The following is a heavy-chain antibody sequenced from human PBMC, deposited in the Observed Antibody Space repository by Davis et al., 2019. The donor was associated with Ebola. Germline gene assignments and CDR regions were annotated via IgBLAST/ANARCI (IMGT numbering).Heavy chain of an antibody. Sequence: MPSETLSLTCAVSGGPFTGYYWSWIRQFPGKRLEWIGQIHHSGSTNYNPSLKSRITVSVDPSKNQFSLKLNSATAADTAVYYCASLRQTYDSSGYSQPFDYWGQGSLVTVSS. CDR2: IHHSGST. CDR1: GGPFTGYY. J-gene: IGHJ4*02. CDR3: ASLRQTYDSSGYSQPFDY. D-gene: IGHD3-22*01. V-gene: IGHV4-34*01.